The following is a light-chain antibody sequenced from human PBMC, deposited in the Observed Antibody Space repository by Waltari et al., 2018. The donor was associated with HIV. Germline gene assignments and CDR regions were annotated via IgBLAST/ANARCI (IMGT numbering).Light chain of an antibody. V-gene: IGLV2-14*03. CDR3: SSYTSSSTKV. J-gene: IGLJ2*01. CDR2: DVS. Sequence: QSALTQPASVSGSPGQSITISCTGTSSDIDGYNYVSWYQKHPGKAPKLMIYDVSNRPSGLSNRFSGSKSGNTASLTISGLQAEDEADYYCSSYTSSSTKVFGGGTKLTVL. CDR1: SSDIDGYNY.